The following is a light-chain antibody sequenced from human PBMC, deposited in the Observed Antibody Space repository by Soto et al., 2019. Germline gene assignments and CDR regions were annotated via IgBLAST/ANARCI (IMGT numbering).Light chain of an antibody. V-gene: IGLV3-1*01. J-gene: IGLJ2*01. CDR3: QAWDSSTAVV. CDR2: QDN. CDR1: KLGDTY. Sequence: SYELTQPPSVSVSPGQTASITCSGDKLGDTYACWYQQRPGQSPVLVIYQDNKRPSGIPERFSGSNSGNTATLTISRTQALDEADYYCQAWDSSTAVVFGGGTKLTVL.